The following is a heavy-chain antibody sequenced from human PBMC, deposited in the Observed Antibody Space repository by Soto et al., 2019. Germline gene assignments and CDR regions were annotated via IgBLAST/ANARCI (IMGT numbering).Heavy chain of an antibody. Sequence: SETLSLTCTVSGGSIRSGGYYWSWIRQHPGKGLEWIGYIYYSGSTYYNPSLKSRVTISVDTSKNQFSLKLSSVTAADTAVYYCARGGLGYGMDVWGQGTTVTFSS. CDR3: ARGGLGYGMDV. CDR1: GGSIRSGGYY. D-gene: IGHD6-6*01. J-gene: IGHJ6*02. CDR2: IYYSGST. V-gene: IGHV4-31*03.